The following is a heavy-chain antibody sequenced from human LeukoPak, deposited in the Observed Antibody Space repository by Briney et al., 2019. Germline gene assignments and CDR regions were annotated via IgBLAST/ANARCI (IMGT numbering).Heavy chain of an antibody. CDR2: IYPGDSDT. CDR1: GYSFTSYW. V-gene: IGHV5-51*01. D-gene: IGHD2-15*01. J-gene: IGHJ4*02. Sequence: GESLKISCKGSGYSFTSYWIGWVRQMPGKGLEWMGLIYPGDSDTRYSPSFQGQVTISADKSISTAYLQWSSLKASDTAMYYCARPLGYCSGGSCLDFDYWGQGTLVTVSS. CDR3: ARPLGYCSGGSCLDFDY.